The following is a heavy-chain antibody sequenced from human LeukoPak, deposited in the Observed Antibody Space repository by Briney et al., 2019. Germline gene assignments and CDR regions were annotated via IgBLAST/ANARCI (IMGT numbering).Heavy chain of an antibody. CDR2: ISSSSSYI. CDR3: ARAQYYYDSSPRGVWYMDV. J-gene: IGHJ6*03. D-gene: IGHD3-22*01. CDR1: GFTFSTYS. Sequence: GGSLRLSCAASGFTFSTYSMNWVRQAPGKGLEWVSSISSSSSYIYYADSVKGRFTISRDNAKNSLYLQMNSLRAEDTAVYYCARAQYYYDSSPRGVWYMDVWGKGTTVTVSS. V-gene: IGHV3-21*01.